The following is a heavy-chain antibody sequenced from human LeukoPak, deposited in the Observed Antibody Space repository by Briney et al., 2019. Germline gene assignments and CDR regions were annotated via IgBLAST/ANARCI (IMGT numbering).Heavy chain of an antibody. V-gene: IGHV4-59*08. D-gene: IGHD2-15*01. J-gene: IGHJ5*02. Sequence: SETLSLTCAVSGGSISSYYWSWIRQPPGKGLEWIGFVYYSGPTNYNPSLKSRVTMSVDTSKNQFSLKLSSVTAADTAVYYCARQGYCSGGTCYGWFDAWGQGTLVTVSS. CDR3: ARQGYCSGGTCYGWFDA. CDR1: GGSISSYY. CDR2: VYYSGPT.